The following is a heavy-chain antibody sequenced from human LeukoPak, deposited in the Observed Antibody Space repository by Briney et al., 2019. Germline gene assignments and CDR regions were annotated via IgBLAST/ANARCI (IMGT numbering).Heavy chain of an antibody. CDR2: IDPSDSYT. Sequence: GESLKISCRGSGYSFTTYWISWVRQMPGKGLEWMGRIDPSDSYTNYSPSFQGHVTISGDKSISTAYLQWSSLKASDTAMYYCARHTGDVFDIWGQGTMVTVSS. J-gene: IGHJ3*02. CDR3: ARHTGDVFDI. V-gene: IGHV5-10-1*01. D-gene: IGHD4-17*01. CDR1: GYSFTTYW.